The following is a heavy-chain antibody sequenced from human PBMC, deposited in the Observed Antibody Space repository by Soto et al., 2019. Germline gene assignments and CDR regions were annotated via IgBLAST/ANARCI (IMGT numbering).Heavy chain of an antibody. CDR1: GYSVSSSGYY. D-gene: IGHD2-15*01. CDR3: APLSVSLSGPYGIHV. Sequence: SETLSLTCSVSGYSVSSSGYYWAWIRQPPGKGLEWIGSMLYSGLTYYNPSLKSRVTLSVDTSKNQFSVRLNSVTASDTAVYYCAPLSVSLSGPYGIHVWGQGTTVTVSS. V-gene: IGHV4-39*01. J-gene: IGHJ6*02. CDR2: MLYSGLT.